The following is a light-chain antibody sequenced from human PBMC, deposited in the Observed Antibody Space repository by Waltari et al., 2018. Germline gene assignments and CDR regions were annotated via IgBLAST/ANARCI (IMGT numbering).Light chain of an antibody. J-gene: IGLJ2*01. CDR1: SNASAGYNS. Sequence: SALPQPASVSGSPGQSVTTFCTGTSNASAGYNSVSWYQKHPGQAPRVIIYDVRDRPSGVSDRFSGSKSGNTASLTISGLQAEDEADYYCSSQSSNNVVLFGGGTKLTVL. CDR2: DVR. V-gene: IGLV2-14*01. CDR3: SSQSSNNVVL.